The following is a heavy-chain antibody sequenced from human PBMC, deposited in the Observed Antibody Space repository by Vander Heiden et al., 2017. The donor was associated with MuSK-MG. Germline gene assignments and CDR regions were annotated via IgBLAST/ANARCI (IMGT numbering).Heavy chain of an antibody. CDR3: AKGVGYCSGGSCASRSSFDY. D-gene: IGHD2-15*01. J-gene: IGHJ4*02. V-gene: IGHV3-23*01. CDR2: ISGSGGST. Sequence: EVQLLESGGGLVQPGGSLRLSCAASGFTFSTNAMGWVRQAPGRGLEWVSAISGSGGSTYYADSVKGRFTISRDNSKNTLYLQMNSLRAEDTAVYYCAKGVGYCSGGSCASRSSFDYWGQGTLVTVSS. CDR1: GFTFSTNA.